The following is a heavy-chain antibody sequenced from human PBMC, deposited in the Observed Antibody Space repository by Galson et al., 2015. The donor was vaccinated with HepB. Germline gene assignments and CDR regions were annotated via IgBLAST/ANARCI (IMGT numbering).Heavy chain of an antibody. CDR2: INPSGGST. D-gene: IGHD2-2*02. J-gene: IGHJ4*02. Sequence: SVKVSCKASGYTFTSYYMHWVRQAPGQGLEWMGIINPSGGSTSYAQKFQGRVTMTRDTSTSTVYMELSSLRSEDTAVYYCARDQDGADIVVVPAAIRVEGWNCWGQGTLVTVSS. V-gene: IGHV1-46*01. CDR1: GYTFTSYY. CDR3: ARDQDGADIVVVPAAIRVEGWNC.